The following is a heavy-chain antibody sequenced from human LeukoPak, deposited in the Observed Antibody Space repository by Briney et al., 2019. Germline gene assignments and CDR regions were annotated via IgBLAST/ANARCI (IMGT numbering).Heavy chain of an antibody. Sequence: ASVKVSCKASGYTFTGYDINWVRQATGQGLEWMRWMNPNSGNTGYAQKFQGRVTITRNTSISTAYMELSSLRSEDTAVYYCAVGGRYCSSTSCHWGGDVWGKGTTVTVSS. J-gene: IGHJ6*04. D-gene: IGHD2-2*01. V-gene: IGHV1-8*03. CDR2: MNPNSGNT. CDR3: AVGGRYCSSTSCHWGGDV. CDR1: GYTFTGYD.